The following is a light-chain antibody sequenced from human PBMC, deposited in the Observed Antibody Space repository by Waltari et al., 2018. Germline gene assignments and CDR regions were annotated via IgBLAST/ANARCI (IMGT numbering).Light chain of an antibody. CDR2: AAY. CDR3: QQLNSFPCT. V-gene: IGKV1-9*01. J-gene: IGKJ2*02. CDR1: QGISSF. Sequence: DIQLTQSPSFLSASVGDRVTITCRASQGISSFLAWYQQKPGKAPKLLIFAAYTLQSGVPSRFSGSGSGTEFTLTISSLQPEDFATYYCQQLNSFPCTFGQGTKLEIK.